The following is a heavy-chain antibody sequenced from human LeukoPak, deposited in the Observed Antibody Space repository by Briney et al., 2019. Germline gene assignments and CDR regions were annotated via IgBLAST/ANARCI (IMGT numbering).Heavy chain of an antibody. CDR2: IYYSGST. J-gene: IGHJ4*02. CDR3: ARGSSPTVTTFNLDY. V-gene: IGHV4-59*01. CDR1: GGSISSYY. Sequence: PSETLSLTCTVSGGSISSYYWSWIRQPPGKGLEWIGYIYYSGSTNYNPSLKSRVTISVDTSKNQFSLKLSSVTAADTAVYYCARGSSPTVTTFNLDYWGQGTLVTVSS. D-gene: IGHD4-17*01.